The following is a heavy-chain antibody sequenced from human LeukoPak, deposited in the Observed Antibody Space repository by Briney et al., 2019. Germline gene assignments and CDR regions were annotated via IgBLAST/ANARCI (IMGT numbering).Heavy chain of an antibody. D-gene: IGHD3-10*01. Sequence: PGRSLRLSCAASGFTFSEYSMNWVRQAPGKGLEWVSFISTSSSHIYYGDSVKGRFTISRDNARNSVSLQMNSLRAEDTAVYYCARQVSGYGSGSFYFDYWGQGMLVTVST. V-gene: IGHV3-21*01. J-gene: IGHJ4*02. CDR2: ISTSSSHI. CDR1: GFTFSEYS. CDR3: ARQVSGYGSGSFYFDY.